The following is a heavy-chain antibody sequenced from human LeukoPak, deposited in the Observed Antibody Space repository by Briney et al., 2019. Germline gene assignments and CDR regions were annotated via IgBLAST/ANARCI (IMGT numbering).Heavy chain of an antibody. D-gene: IGHD1-1*01. CDR1: GGSISSYY. J-gene: IGHJ4*02. V-gene: IGHV4-59*12. CDR3: ASTGNWDDLGVDF. Sequence: ASETLSLTCTVSGGSISSYYWSWIRQPPGKGLEWIAYIYYSGATYYNTLFRSRATVSVDMSENHFALKLTSVTAVDTAVYYCASTGNWDDLGVDFWGQGIPVTVSS. CDR2: IYYSGAT.